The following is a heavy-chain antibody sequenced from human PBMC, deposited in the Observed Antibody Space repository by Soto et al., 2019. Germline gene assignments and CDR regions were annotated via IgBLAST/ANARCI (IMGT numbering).Heavy chain of an antibody. Sequence: GESLKISCKGSGYSFTSYWIGWVRQMPGKGLEWMGIIYPGDSDTRYSPSFQGQVTISADKSISTAYLQWSSLKASDTAMYYCVAPYCSGGSCYPRMGYYYYYGMDVWGQGTTVTVSS. CDR1: GYSFTSYW. D-gene: IGHD2-15*01. V-gene: IGHV5-51*01. CDR3: VAPYCSGGSCYPRMGYYYYYGMDV. J-gene: IGHJ6*02. CDR2: IYPGDSDT.